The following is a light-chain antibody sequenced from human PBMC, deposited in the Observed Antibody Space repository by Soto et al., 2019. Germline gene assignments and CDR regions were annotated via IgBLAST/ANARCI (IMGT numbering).Light chain of an antibody. CDR1: QSISSW. CDR2: DAS. J-gene: IGKJ1*01. CDR3: QQYNSYSRT. Sequence: DIQMTQSPSTLSASVGDRVTITCRASQSISSWLAWYQQKPGKAPKLLIYDASSLESGVPSRFSGSGSGTEFTLTISSLQPDDFATQYCQQYNSYSRTFGQATKVDIK. V-gene: IGKV1-5*01.